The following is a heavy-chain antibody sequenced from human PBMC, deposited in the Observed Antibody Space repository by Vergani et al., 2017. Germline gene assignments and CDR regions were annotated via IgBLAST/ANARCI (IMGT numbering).Heavy chain of an antibody. Sequence: VQLVQSGAEVKKPGESLKISCKGSGYSFISYWIGWVRQMPGKGLGWMGSIYPGDSDTRYSPSFQGQVTISADKSISTAYLQWSSLKASDTAMYYCARRDRDYKYWYFDLGGRGTLVTVSS. V-gene: IGHV5-51*01. CDR2: IYPGDSDT. D-gene: IGHD4-11*01. J-gene: IGHJ2*01. CDR1: GYSFISYW. CDR3: ARRDRDYKYWYFDL.